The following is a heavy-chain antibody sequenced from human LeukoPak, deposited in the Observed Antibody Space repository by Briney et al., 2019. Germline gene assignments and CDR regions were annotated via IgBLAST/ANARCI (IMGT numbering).Heavy chain of an antibody. V-gene: IGHV3-11*01. J-gene: IGHJ4*02. CDR2: ISSSGSTI. D-gene: IGHD3-22*01. CDR3: ARSYYYDSSGYRRGHPQVFDY. CDR1: GFTFSGYY. Sequence: GGSLRLSCAASGFTFSGYYMSWIRQAPGKGLEWVSYISSSGSTIYYADSVKGRFTISRDNAKNSLYLQMNSLRAEDTAVYYCARSYYYDSSGYRRGHPQVFDYWGQGTLVTVSS.